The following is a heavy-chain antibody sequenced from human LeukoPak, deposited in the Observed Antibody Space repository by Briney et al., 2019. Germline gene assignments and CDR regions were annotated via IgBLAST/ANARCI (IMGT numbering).Heavy chain of an antibody. Sequence: GASLRLSCAASGFTFSSYAMSWVRQAPGKGLEWVSAISGSGGSTYYADSVKGRFTISRDNAKNSLYLQMNSLRAEDTAVYYCARDDSPYLGYYGMDVWGQGTTVTVSS. CDR3: ARDDSPYLGYYGMDV. J-gene: IGHJ6*02. D-gene: IGHD3-16*01. CDR1: GFTFSSYA. V-gene: IGHV3-23*01. CDR2: ISGSGGST.